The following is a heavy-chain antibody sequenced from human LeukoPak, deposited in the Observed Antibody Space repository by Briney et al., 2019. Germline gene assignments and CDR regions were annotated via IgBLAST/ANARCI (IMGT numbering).Heavy chain of an antibody. CDR2: INPNSGGT. CDR1: GYTFTGYY. Sequence: ASVKVSCKASGYTFTGYYMHWVRQAPGQGLEWMGWINPNSGGTNYAQRFQGRVTMTRDTSISTAYMELSRLRSDDTAVYYCARTRVCSGGSCYLSWFDPWGQGTLVTVSS. CDR3: ARTRVCSGGSCYLSWFDP. V-gene: IGHV1-2*02. D-gene: IGHD2-15*01. J-gene: IGHJ5*02.